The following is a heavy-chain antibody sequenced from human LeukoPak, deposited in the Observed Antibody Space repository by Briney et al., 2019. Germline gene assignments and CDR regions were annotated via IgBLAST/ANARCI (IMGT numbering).Heavy chain of an antibody. D-gene: IGHD6-19*01. J-gene: IGHJ4*02. V-gene: IGHV4-30-2*01. Sequence: SETLSLTCTVSGGSISSGGYHWSWIRQPPGKGLEWIGYIYHSGSTYYSPSLKSRVTISVDRSKNQFSLKLSSVTAADTAVYYCARGGSGWTFDYWGQGTLVTVSS. CDR3: ARGGSGWTFDY. CDR2: IYHSGST. CDR1: GGSISSGGYH.